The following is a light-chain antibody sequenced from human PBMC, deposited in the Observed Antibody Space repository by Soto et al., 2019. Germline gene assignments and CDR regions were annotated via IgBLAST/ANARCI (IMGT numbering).Light chain of an antibody. CDR3: SSYTRSSTYD. J-gene: IGLJ1*01. V-gene: IGLV2-14*01. CDR1: SSDVGGYNY. Sequence: QSVLTQPASVSWSPGQSITISCTGTSSDVGGYNYVSWYQQHPGKAPKLMIYDVSNRPSGVSNRFSGSKSGNTASLTISGLQAEDEADYYCSSYTRSSTYDFGTGTKVTVL. CDR2: DVS.